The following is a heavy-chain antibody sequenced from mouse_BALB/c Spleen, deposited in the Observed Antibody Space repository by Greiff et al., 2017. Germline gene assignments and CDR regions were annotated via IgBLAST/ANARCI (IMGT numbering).Heavy chain of an antibody. CDR3: ATYYGEPDYFDY. Sequence: EVMLVESGPGLVKPSQSLSLTCTVTGYSITSDYAWNWIRQFPGNKLEWMGYISYSGSTSYNPSLKSRISITRDTSKNQFFLQLNSVTTEDTATYYCATYYGEPDYFDYWGQGTTLTVSS. V-gene: IGHV3-2*02. CDR2: ISYSGST. D-gene: IGHD2-13*01. J-gene: IGHJ2*01. CDR1: GYSITSDYA.